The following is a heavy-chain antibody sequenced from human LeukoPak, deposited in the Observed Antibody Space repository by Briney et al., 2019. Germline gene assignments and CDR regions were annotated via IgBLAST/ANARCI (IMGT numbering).Heavy chain of an antibody. CDR1: RFTVSSNY. V-gene: IGHV3-7*01. D-gene: IGHD3-16*01. Sequence: GGSLRLSCAASRFTVSSNYMSWVRQAPGKGLEWVANIKQDGSEKYYVDSVKGRFTISRDNAKNSLYLQMNSLRAEDTAVYYCAGPFPIRRAWGGQGTLVTVSS. J-gene: IGHJ4*02. CDR3: AGPFPIRRAW. CDR2: IKQDGSEK.